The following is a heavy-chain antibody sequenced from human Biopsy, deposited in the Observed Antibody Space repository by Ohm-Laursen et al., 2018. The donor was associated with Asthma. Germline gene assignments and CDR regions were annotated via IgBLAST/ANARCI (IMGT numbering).Heavy chain of an antibody. CDR1: GDSINSGGYF. D-gene: IGHD6-13*01. CDR3: VRGSSSWHHGPFHYYYGLDV. J-gene: IGHJ6*02. V-gene: IGHV4-31*03. Sequence: SDTLSLTCSVSGDSINSGGYFWSWIRQHPGKGLEWIGYIYNSGSTDYNPSLMSRVTIWIDLSKNQFSLRLTSVTAADTAVYYCVRGSSSWHHGPFHYYYGLDVWGQGTTATVSS. CDR2: IYNSGST.